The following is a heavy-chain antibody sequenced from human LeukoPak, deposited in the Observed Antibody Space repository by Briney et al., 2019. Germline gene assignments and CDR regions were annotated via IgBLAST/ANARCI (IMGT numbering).Heavy chain of an antibody. CDR2: ISGTGDTT. D-gene: IGHD6-6*01. CDR1: GFSFSNPA. V-gene: IGHV3-23*01. Sequence: GGSLRLSCATSGFSFSNPAMNGVRQATGKGLEWVSVISGTGDTTNYADSVKGRFTISRDNSKNTVYLHMNSLRVEDTAVYYCRPRGSPSTRMSLVNYYYLGVWGKGTTVTVSS. J-gene: IGHJ6*03. CDR3: RPRGSPSTRMSLVNYYYLGV.